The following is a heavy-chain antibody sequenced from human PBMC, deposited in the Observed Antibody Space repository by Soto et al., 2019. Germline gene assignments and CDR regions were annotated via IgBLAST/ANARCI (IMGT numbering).Heavy chain of an antibody. CDR2: VYYSGN. Sequence: SETLSLTCTVSGGSISTYYWSWIRQFPGKGLEMIGYVYYSGNIYNPSLTSRVTISLDTSRNQFSLKLNSVTAADTAVYYCARMPYTGSNPPFDYWGRGTLVTVS. D-gene: IGHD1-26*01. J-gene: IGHJ4*02. CDR1: GGSISTYY. CDR3: ARMPYTGSNPPFDY. V-gene: IGHV4-59*01.